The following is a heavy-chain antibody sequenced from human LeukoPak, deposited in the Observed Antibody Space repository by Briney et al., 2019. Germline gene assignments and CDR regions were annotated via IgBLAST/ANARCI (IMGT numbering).Heavy chain of an antibody. CDR1: GYTFTSYD. Sequence: ASVKVSCKASGYTFTSYDINWVRPATGQGLAWMGWMNPNSGNTGYAQKFQGRVTMTRNTSISTAYMELSSLRSEDTAVYYCARRGAVAGTNGYWGQGTLVTVSS. CDR3: ARRGAVAGTNGY. V-gene: IGHV1-8*01. J-gene: IGHJ4*02. CDR2: MNPNSGNT. D-gene: IGHD6-19*01.